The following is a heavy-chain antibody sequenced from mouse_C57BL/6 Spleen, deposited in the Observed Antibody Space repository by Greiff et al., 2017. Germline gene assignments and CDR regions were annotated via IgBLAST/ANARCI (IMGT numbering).Heavy chain of an antibody. CDR2: IYPGSGST. Sequence: QVQLKQPGAELVKPGASVKMSCKASGYTFTSYWITWVKQRPGQGLEWIGDIYPGSGSTNYNEKFKSKATLTVDTSSSTAYMQLSSLTSEDSAVYYCARALYYGYDDAFAYWGQGTLVTVSA. CDR3: ARALYYGYDDAFAY. D-gene: IGHD2-2*01. J-gene: IGHJ3*01. CDR1: GYTFTSYW. V-gene: IGHV1-55*01.